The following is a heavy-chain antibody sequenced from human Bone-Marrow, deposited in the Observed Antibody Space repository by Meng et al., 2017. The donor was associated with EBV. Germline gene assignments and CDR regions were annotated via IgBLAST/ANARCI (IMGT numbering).Heavy chain of an antibody. J-gene: IGHJ4*02. CDR1: GFTVSSNY. V-gene: IGHV3-66*03. CDR3: AKGLGSNGIDY. CDR2: IYSCGST. D-gene: IGHD3-10*01. Sequence: EVQLGESGGGLIQPGGSLRLSCAASGFTVSSNYMSWVRQAPGKGLEWVSVIYSCGSTYYADSVKGRFTISRDNSKNSLYVQMKSLRTEDTALYYCAKGLGSNGIDYWGQGTLVTVSS.